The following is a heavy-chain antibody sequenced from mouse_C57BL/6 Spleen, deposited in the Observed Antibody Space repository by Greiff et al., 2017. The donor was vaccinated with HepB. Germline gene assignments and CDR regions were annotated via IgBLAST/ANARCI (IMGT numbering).Heavy chain of an antibody. Sequence: VQLQQSGPELVKPGDSVKISCKASGYSFTGYFMNWVMQSHGKSLEWIGRINPYNGDTFYNQKFKGKATLTVDKSSSTAHMELRSLTSEDSAVYYCARQGYGNYGFFDYWGQGTTLTVSS. CDR3: ARQGYGNYGFFDY. CDR1: GYSFTGYF. J-gene: IGHJ2*01. CDR2: INPYNGDT. D-gene: IGHD2-1*01. V-gene: IGHV1-20*01.